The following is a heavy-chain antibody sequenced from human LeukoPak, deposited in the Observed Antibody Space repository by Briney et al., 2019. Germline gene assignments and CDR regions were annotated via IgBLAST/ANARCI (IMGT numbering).Heavy chain of an antibody. D-gene: IGHD3-22*01. CDR1: GGTFSSYA. Sequence: SVKVSCKASGGTFSSYAISWVRQAPGQGLEWMGRIIPILGIANYAQKFQGRVTITADKSTSTAYMELSSLRSEGTAVYYCAREEYYYDSSGYYYYYGMDVWGQGTTVTVSS. CDR2: IIPILGIA. J-gene: IGHJ6*02. V-gene: IGHV1-69*04. CDR3: AREEYYYDSSGYYYYYGMDV.